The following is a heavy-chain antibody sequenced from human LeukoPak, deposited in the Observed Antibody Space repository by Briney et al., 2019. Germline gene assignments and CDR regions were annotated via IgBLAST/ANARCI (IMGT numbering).Heavy chain of an antibody. CDR3: AGERGEEYSSGWYKRNYFDN. D-gene: IGHD6-19*01. CDR2: IYYSGST. Sequence: SETLSLTCTVSGGSISSYYWSWIRQPPGKGLEWIGYIYYSGSTNYNPSLKSRVAISADMSKNQFSLKLTSVTGADTAVYYCAGERGEEYSSGWYKRNYFDNWGQGIRVTVSS. CDR1: GGSISSYY. V-gene: IGHV4-59*12. J-gene: IGHJ4*02.